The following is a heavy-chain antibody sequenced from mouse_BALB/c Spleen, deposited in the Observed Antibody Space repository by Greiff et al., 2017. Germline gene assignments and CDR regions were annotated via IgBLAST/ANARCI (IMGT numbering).Heavy chain of an antibody. V-gene: IGHV14-3*02. CDR3: ARCGYGSSYDWFAY. Sequence: VQLQQSGAELVKPGASVKLSCTASGFNIKDTYMHWVKQRPEQGLEWIGRIDPANGNTKYDPKFQGKATITADTSSNTAYLQLSSLTSEDTAVYYCARCGYGSSYDWFAYWGQGTTLTVSS. CDR1: GFNIKDTY. CDR2: IDPANGNT. D-gene: IGHD1-1*01. J-gene: IGHJ2*01.